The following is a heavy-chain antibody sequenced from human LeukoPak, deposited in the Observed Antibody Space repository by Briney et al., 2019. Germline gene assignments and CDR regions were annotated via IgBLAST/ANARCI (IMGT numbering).Heavy chain of an antibody. CDR2: INPSGGST. J-gene: IGHJ3*02. D-gene: IGHD2-15*01. Sequence: GASVKASCKASGYTFTSYYMHWVRQAPGQGLEWMGIINPSGGSTSYAQKLQGRVTMTRDTSTSTVYMELSRLRSDDTAVYYCARDKRDCSGGSCYVGAFDIWGQGTMVTVSS. V-gene: IGHV1-46*01. CDR3: ARDKRDCSGGSCYVGAFDI. CDR1: GYTFTSYY.